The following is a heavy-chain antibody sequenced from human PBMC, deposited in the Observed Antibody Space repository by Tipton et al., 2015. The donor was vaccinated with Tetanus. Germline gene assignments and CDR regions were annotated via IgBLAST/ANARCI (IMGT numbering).Heavy chain of an antibody. CDR3: ARERIEAFYYHGLDV. J-gene: IGHJ6*02. D-gene: IGHD2-21*01. CDR1: GGSISSFY. Sequence: TLSLTCTVSGGSISSFYWTWIRQPPGKGLEWIGYIFDTGSTNYNPSLQSRVTISVDTSKNQFSLQLAFVTAADTAIYYCARERIEAFYYHGLDVWGPGTTVTVSS. CDR2: IFDTGST. V-gene: IGHV4-59*01.